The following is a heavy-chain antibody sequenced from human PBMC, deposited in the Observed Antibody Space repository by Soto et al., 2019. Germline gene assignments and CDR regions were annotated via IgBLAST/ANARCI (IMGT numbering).Heavy chain of an antibody. Sequence: QVQLRESGPGLVRPSETLSLTCTVSGGSITGYYWSWIRLPPGKGLEWIGYIYDSGTTTYNAALKSRVSISAETSKNQFSLYLRSVTAADTAIYYCARRNYGEEGYFFDFWGQGVLVTVSS. CDR2: IYDSGTT. CDR3: ARRNYGEEGYFFDF. J-gene: IGHJ4*02. CDR1: GGSITGYY. V-gene: IGHV4-4*09. D-gene: IGHD4-17*01.